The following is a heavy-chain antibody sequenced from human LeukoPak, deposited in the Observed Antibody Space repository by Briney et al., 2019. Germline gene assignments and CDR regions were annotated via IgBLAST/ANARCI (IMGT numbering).Heavy chain of an antibody. CDR3: ARDAQRGFDYSNSLRY. Sequence: GGSLRLSCAASGFIFSHYGMHWVRQAPGKGLEGVAVIWSDGSNRFYAGYVKGRFTISRDNAQNTVFLQMNSLRAEDTAMYYCARDAQRGFDYSNSLRYWGHGTLVTVSS. V-gene: IGHV3-33*01. J-gene: IGHJ4*01. CDR1: GFIFSHYG. CDR2: IWSDGSNR. D-gene: IGHD4-11*01.